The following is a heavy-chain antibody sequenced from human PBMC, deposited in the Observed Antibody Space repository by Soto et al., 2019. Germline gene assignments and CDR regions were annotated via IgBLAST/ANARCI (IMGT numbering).Heavy chain of an antibody. D-gene: IGHD3-3*01. CDR3: SRDGDFYGLDV. Sequence: GGSLRLSCTFSGFTSDDYDYALTWVRQAPGKGLQWLGLIRGSTYGGTTEYAASVKGRFTISRDDSKGIAYRQMNSLKTEDTAVYYCSRDGDFYGLDVWGQGTTVTVSS. CDR1: GFTSDDYDYA. V-gene: IGHV3-49*04. CDR2: IRGSTYGGTT. J-gene: IGHJ6*02.